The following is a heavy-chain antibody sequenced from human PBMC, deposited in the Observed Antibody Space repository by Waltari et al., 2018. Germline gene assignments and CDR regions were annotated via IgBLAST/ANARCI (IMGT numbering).Heavy chain of an antibody. V-gene: IGHV1-18*01. D-gene: IGHD3-3*01. Sequence: QVQLVQSGAEVKKPGASVKVSCKASGYSLDRFGISWVRQAPGQGLEWMGWISTYNGNTNHAQTFQGRVTMTRDQSTSTAYLELRSLRFDDTAVYYCARWVSYDFLEGSLPDNHFYMDVWGKGTAVTVSS. CDR2: ISTYNGNT. CDR3: ARWVSYDFLEGSLPDNHFYMDV. J-gene: IGHJ6*03. CDR1: GYSLDRFG.